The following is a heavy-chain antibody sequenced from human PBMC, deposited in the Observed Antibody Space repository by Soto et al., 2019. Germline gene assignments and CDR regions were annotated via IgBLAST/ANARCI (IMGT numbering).Heavy chain of an antibody. CDR2: IYYSGST. D-gene: IGHD3-3*01. J-gene: IGHJ4*02. Sequence: SETLSLTCTVSGGSISSSSYYWGWIRQPPGKGLEWIGSIYYSGSTYYNPSLKSRVTISVDTSKNQFSLKLSSVTAADTAVYYCASGNYDFWSGYYTVGYFDYWGQGTLVTVSS. V-gene: IGHV4-39*07. CDR1: GGSISSSSYY. CDR3: ASGNYDFWSGYYTVGYFDY.